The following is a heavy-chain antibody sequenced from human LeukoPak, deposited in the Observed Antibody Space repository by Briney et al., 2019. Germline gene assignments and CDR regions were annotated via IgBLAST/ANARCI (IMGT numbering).Heavy chain of an antibody. CDR3: ARGLRIVGATPFDY. Sequence: ASVKVSCKASRYTFTSYDINWVRQATGQGLEWMGWMNPNSGNTGYAQKFQGRVTMTRNTSISTAYMELSSLRSEDTAVYYCARGLRIVGATPFDYWGQGTLVTVPS. CDR2: MNPNSGNT. CDR1: RYTFTSYD. V-gene: IGHV1-8*01. J-gene: IGHJ4*02. D-gene: IGHD1-26*01.